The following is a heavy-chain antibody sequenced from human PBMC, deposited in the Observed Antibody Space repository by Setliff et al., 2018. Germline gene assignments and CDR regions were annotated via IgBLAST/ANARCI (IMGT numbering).Heavy chain of an antibody. Sequence: ASVKVSCKASGYTFTSYYTHWVRQAPGQGLVWMGVINPSGGSTTYAQRFQGRVTMTRDTSTSTVYMYLSSLRSEDTAVYYCARESTAKNFWGEYSDYWGQGTLVTVSS. V-gene: IGHV1-46*01. CDR3: ARESTAKNFWGEYSDY. CDR1: GYTFTSYY. D-gene: IGHD3-3*01. CDR2: INPSGGST. J-gene: IGHJ4*02.